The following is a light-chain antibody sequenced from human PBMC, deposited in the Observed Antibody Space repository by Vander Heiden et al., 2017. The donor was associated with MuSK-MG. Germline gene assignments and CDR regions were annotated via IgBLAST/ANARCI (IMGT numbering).Light chain of an antibody. V-gene: IGKV1-5*03. CDR1: QSISNW. Sequence: RVTITCRASQSISNWLAWYQQKPGRAPKVLIYKAFTLQSGVPSRFSGSGSGTEFTLTISSLQPDDSATYYCQQDDSSPITFGGGTKVEIK. J-gene: IGKJ4*01. CDR3: QQDDSSPIT. CDR2: KAF.